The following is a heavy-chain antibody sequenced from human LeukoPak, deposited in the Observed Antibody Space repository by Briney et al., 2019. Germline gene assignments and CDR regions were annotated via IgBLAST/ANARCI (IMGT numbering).Heavy chain of an antibody. Sequence: GGSLRLSCAASEFTFSSYAMSWVRQAPGKGLEWVSAISGSGGSTYYADSVKGRFTISRDNSKNTLYLQMNSLRAEDTAVYYCAKEAYYYDSSGYELDYWGQGTLVTVSS. J-gene: IGHJ4*02. CDR2: ISGSGGST. CDR1: EFTFSSYA. CDR3: AKEAYYYDSSGYELDY. D-gene: IGHD3-22*01. V-gene: IGHV3-23*01.